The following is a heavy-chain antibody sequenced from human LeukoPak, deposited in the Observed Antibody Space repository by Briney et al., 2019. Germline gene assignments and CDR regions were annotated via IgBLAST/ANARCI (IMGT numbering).Heavy chain of an antibody. V-gene: IGHV4-59*08. D-gene: IGHD6-13*01. Sequence: NSSETLSLTCTGSGGSISSYFWSWIRQPPGKGLDWIGYIYYSGSTNYNPSLKSRVTISVDTSKNQFSLKLSSVTAADTAVYYCTRLPAATSNVDYWGQGTLVTVSS. CDR3: TRLPAATSNVDY. J-gene: IGHJ4*02. CDR1: GGSISSYF. CDR2: IYYSGST.